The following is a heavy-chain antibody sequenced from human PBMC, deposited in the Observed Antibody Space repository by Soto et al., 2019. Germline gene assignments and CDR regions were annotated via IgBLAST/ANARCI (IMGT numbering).Heavy chain of an antibody. V-gene: IGHV1-2*02. Sequence: ASVKVSCKASGYTFTGYYMRWVRQAPGQGLEWMGWINPNSGGTNYAQKFQGRVTMTRDTSISTAYMELSRLRSDDTAVYYCARDGPGPFGELLPYYHYYYGMDVWGQGTTVTVSS. CDR3: ARDGPGPFGELLPYYHYYYGMDV. J-gene: IGHJ6*02. D-gene: IGHD3-10*01. CDR1: GYTFTGYY. CDR2: INPNSGGT.